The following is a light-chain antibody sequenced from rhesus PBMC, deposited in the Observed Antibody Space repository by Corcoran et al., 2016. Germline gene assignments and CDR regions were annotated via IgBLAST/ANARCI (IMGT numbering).Light chain of an antibody. CDR2: EAS. J-gene: IGKJ2*01. V-gene: IGKV1-25*01. Sequence: DIQMTQSPSSLSASVGDRVTITCRASQGITNDLAWYQQKPGETPKVLIYEASSLQSGIPSRFSGSGSGTDFTLTFSSLQSDDFATSYCHHYYSTPYSFGPGSKVEIE. CDR3: HHYYSTPYS. CDR1: QGITND.